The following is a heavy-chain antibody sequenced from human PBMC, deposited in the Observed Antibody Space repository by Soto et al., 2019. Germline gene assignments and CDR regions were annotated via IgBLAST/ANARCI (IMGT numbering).Heavy chain of an antibody. CDR1: GFTFSSYA. CDR3: AKSSRRMIVVVPEDNWFDP. CDR2: ISGSGGST. D-gene: IGHD2-2*01. J-gene: IGHJ5*02. V-gene: IGHV3-23*01. Sequence: QPGGSLRLSCAASGFTFSSYAMSWVRQAPGKGLEWVSAISGSGGSTYYADSVKGRFTISRDISKNTLYLQMNSLRAEDTAVYYCAKSSRRMIVVVPEDNWFDPWGQGTLVTVSS.